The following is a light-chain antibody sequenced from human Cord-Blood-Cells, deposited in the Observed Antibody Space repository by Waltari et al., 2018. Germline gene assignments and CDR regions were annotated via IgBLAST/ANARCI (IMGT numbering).Light chain of an antibody. CDR1: SGSIASNY. Sequence: NFMLTQPHSVSESPVKTVTISCTGSSGSIASNYVQGYQQRPGSAPTTVIYEDNQSPSGVPDRFSGSIDSSSNSASLTISGLKTEDEADYYCQSYDSSTRWVFGGGTKLTVL. CDR2: EDN. J-gene: IGLJ3*02. CDR3: QSYDSSTRWV. V-gene: IGLV6-57*02.